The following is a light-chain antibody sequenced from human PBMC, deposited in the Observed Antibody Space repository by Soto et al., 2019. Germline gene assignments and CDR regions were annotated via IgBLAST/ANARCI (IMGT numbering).Light chain of an antibody. Sequence: LVLTQSPATLSLSPGRSATLSCRASQNISSYLIWYQQKTGQAPRLLIYDVSNRATGIPARLSGSGSGTDLNLTISRLEPEDFAVYYCQKRSNWPRTCGQGTKVDIK. CDR3: QKRSNWPRT. V-gene: IGKV3-11*01. CDR1: QNISSY. CDR2: DVS. J-gene: IGKJ1*01.